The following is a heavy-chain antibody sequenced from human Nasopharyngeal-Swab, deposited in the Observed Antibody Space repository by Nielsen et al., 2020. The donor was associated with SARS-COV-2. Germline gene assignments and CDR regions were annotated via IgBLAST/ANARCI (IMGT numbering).Heavy chain of an antibody. CDR2: INPNSGGT. CDR3: ARESVDGPYYYYGMDV. CDR1: GYTFTSYA. V-gene: IGHV1-2*06. J-gene: IGHJ6*02. Sequence: ASVTVSCKASGYTFTSYAINWVRQAPGQGLEWMGRINPNSGGTNYAQKFQGRVTMTRDTSISTAYKELSRLRSDDTAVYYCARESVDGPYYYYGMDVWGQGTTVTVSS.